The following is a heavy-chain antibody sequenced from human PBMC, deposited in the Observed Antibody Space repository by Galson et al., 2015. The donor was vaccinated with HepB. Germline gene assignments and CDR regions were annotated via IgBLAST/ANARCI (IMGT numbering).Heavy chain of an antibody. Sequence: SLRLSCAASGFTFSSDVMYWAREAPGEGLELVLGVRAGGDRTYYPDSVKGRFTISRDNSKNTLYLQINSLRAEDTAVYYCAREREKGNSNYYGMDVWGQGTTVTVSS. D-gene: IGHD4-11*01. V-gene: IGHV3-23*01. J-gene: IGHJ6*02. CDR3: AREREKGNSNYYGMDV. CDR2: VRAGGDRT. CDR1: GFTFSSDV.